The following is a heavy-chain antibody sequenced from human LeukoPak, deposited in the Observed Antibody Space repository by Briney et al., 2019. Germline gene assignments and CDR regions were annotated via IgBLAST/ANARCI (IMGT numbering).Heavy chain of an antibody. CDR2: MNPNSGNT. Sequence: ASVKVSCKASGGTFSSYAISWVRQATGQGLEWMGWMNPNSGNTGYAQRFQGRVTMTRNTSISTAYMELGSLRSDDTAVYYCAREVGGTVTDWGQGTLVTVSS. CDR1: GGTFSSYA. V-gene: IGHV1-8*02. D-gene: IGHD4-11*01. J-gene: IGHJ4*02. CDR3: AREVGGTVTD.